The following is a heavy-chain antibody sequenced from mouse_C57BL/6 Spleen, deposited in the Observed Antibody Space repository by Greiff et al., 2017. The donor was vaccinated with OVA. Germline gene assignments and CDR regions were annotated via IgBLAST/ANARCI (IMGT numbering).Heavy chain of an antibody. CDR2: INPNNGGT. V-gene: IGHV1-18*01. CDR3: ARGGIGYYAMDY. Sequence: VHVKQSGPELVKPGASVKIPCKASGYTFTDYNMDWVKQSHGKSLEWIGDINPNNGGTIYNQKFKGKATLTVDKSSSTAYMELRSLTSEDTAVYYSARGGIGYYAMDYWGQGTSVTGSS. J-gene: IGHJ4*01. CDR1: GYTFTDYN. D-gene: IGHD2-14*01.